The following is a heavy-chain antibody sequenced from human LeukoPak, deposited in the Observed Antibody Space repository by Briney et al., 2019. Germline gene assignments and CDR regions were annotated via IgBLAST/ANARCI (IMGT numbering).Heavy chain of an antibody. CDR1: GYTFTGYY. Sequence: ASVKVSCKASGYTFTGYYIHWVRQAPGQGLEWMGWINPNSGGTNYAQKFQGRVTMTRDTSISTAYMELSRLRSDDTAVYYCALNSGYGRSGGSYYYYYMDVWGKGTTVTISS. V-gene: IGHV1-2*02. CDR2: INPNSGGT. D-gene: IGHD5-12*01. CDR3: ALNSGYGRSGGSYYYYYMDV. J-gene: IGHJ6*03.